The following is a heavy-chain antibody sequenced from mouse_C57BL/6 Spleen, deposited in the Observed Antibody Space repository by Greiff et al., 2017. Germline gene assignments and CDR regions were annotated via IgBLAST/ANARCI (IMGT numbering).Heavy chain of an antibody. Sequence: EVKLLESGAELVKPGASVKLSCTASGFNIKDYYMHWVKQRTEQGLEWIGRIDPEDGATQYAPKFQGKATITADTSYNTAYLQRSSLTSEDTAVYYGASPKAYDYDGYFDVWGTGTTVTVSS. CDR3: ASPKAYDYDGYFDV. J-gene: IGHJ1*03. D-gene: IGHD2-4*01. V-gene: IGHV14-2*01. CDR2: IDPEDGAT. CDR1: GFNIKDYY.